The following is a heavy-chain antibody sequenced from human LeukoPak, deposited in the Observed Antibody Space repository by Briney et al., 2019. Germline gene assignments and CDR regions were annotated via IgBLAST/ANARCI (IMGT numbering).Heavy chain of an antibody. Sequence: SETLSLTCTVSGGSISSGSYYWSWIRQPPGKGLEWIGYIYYSGSTNYNPSLKSRVTISVDTSKNQFSLKLSSVTAADTAVYYCARERAVNTYYYFDYWGQGTLVTVSS. CDR2: IYYSGST. J-gene: IGHJ4*02. V-gene: IGHV4-61*01. D-gene: IGHD4-17*01. CDR1: GGSISSGSYY. CDR3: ARERAVNTYYYFDY.